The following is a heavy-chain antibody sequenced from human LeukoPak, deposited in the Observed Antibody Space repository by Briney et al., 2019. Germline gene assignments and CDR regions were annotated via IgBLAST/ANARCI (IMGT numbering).Heavy chain of an antibody. CDR1: GGSISSYY. CDR2: IYYSGST. J-gene: IGHJ3*02. Sequence: SETLSLTCTVSGGSISSYYWSWIRQPPGKGLEWIGYIYYSGSTNYNPSLKSRVTISVDTSKNQFSLKLSSVTAADTAVYYCARHGGYDAFDIWGQGTTVTVSS. CDR3: ARHGGYDAFDI. V-gene: IGHV4-59*08. D-gene: IGHD3-10*01.